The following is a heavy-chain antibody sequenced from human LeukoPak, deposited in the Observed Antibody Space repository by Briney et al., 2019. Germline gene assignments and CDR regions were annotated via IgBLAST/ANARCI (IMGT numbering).Heavy chain of an antibody. J-gene: IGHJ4*02. Sequence: PGGSLRLSCAASGFTFSSYAMSWVRQAPGKGLEWVSAISGSGGSTYYADSVKGRFTISRDNSKNTLYLQMNSLRAEDTAVYYCAKAFGSNGYYQLPIDFWGQGTLVTVSS. V-gene: IGHV3-23*01. CDR1: GFTFSSYA. CDR3: AKAFGSNGYYQLPIDF. D-gene: IGHD3-22*01. CDR2: ISGSGGST.